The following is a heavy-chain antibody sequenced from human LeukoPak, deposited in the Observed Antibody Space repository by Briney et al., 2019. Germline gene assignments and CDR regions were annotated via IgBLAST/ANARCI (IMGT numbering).Heavy chain of an antibody. J-gene: IGHJ4*02. Sequence: GGSLRLSCAASGFTFSSYAMSRVRQAPGKGLEWVSAISGSGGSTYYADSVKGRFTISRDNSKNTLYLQMNSLRAEDTAVYYCAKTYYYDSSGYHFPVYFDYWGQGTLVTVSS. D-gene: IGHD3-22*01. V-gene: IGHV3-23*01. CDR3: AKTYYYDSSGYHFPVYFDY. CDR2: ISGSGGST. CDR1: GFTFSSYA.